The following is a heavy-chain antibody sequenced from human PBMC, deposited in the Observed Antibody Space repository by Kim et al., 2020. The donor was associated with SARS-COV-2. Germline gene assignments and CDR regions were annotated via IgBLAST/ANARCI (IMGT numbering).Heavy chain of an antibody. V-gene: IGHV1-8*01. Sequence: ASVKVSCKASGYTFTSYDINWVRQATGQGLEWMGWMNPNSGNTGYAQKFQGRVTMTRNTSISTAYMELSSLRSEDTAVYYCARSLFSPLLLWFGELSGDNWFDPWGQGTLVTVSS. J-gene: IGHJ5*02. CDR1: GYTFTSYD. CDR2: MNPNSGNT. D-gene: IGHD3-10*01. CDR3: ARSLFSPLLLWFGELSGDNWFDP.